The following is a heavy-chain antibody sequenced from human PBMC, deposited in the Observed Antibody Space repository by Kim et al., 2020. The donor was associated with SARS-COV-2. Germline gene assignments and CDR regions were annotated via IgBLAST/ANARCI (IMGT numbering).Heavy chain of an antibody. V-gene: IGHV6-1*01. Sequence: AVSVKSRITINPDTSKTQFSLQLNSVTPEDTAVYYCARSGVVPAASWFDPWGQGTLVTVSS. D-gene: IGHD2-2*01. CDR3: ARSGVVPAASWFDP. J-gene: IGHJ5*02.